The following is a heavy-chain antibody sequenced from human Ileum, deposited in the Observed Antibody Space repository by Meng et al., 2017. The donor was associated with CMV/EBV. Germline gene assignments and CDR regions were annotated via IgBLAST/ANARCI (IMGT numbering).Heavy chain of an antibody. CDR2: IRYDGSNK. Sequence: GGSLRLSCAASGFTFSSYGMHWVRQAPGKGLEWVAFIRYDGSNKYYADSVKGRFTISRDNSKNTLYLQMNSLRAEDTAVYYCAKDQVLVVVPAASDYYYYGMDVWGQGTTVTGAS. CDR1: GFTFSSYG. D-gene: IGHD2-2*01. J-gene: IGHJ6*02. V-gene: IGHV3-30*02. CDR3: AKDQVLVVVPAASDYYYYGMDV.